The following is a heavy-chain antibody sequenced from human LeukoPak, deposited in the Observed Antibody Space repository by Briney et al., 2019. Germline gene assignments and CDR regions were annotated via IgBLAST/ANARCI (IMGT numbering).Heavy chain of an antibody. Sequence: ASVKVSCKASGYTFTAYVISWVRQAPGQGLEWMGWISAYNGNTNYAQKFQGRVTMTADTSTSTGYMELRSLRSDDTAVYYCARDPGHYYDSSGYRHDAFDIWGHGTMVTVSS. D-gene: IGHD3-22*01. V-gene: IGHV1-18*01. CDR1: GYTFTAYV. CDR3: ARDPGHYYDSSGYRHDAFDI. CDR2: ISAYNGNT. J-gene: IGHJ3*02.